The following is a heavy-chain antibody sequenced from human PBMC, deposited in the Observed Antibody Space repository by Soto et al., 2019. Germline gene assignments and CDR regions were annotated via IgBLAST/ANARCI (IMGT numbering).Heavy chain of an antibody. CDR3: AHRRRGPAVDY. CDR1: GFSLSTSGVG. Sequence: QITLKESGPTLVKPTQTLTLTCTFSGFSLSTSGVGVGWIRQPPGKALEWLALIYWADDKRSSPSLKSRLTTTKDTSKNPVVLTTTHMDPVDTATYYCAHRRRGPAVDYWGQGTLVTVSS. V-gene: IGHV2-5*02. J-gene: IGHJ4*02. CDR2: IYWADDK.